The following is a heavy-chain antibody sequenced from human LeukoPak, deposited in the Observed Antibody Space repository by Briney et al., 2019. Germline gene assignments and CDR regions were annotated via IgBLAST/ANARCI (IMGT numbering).Heavy chain of an antibody. V-gene: IGHV3-48*01. CDR1: GFTFSSYS. J-gene: IGHJ4*02. CDR3: AKDLRGTVTTSDFDY. Sequence: PGGSLRLSCAASGFTFSSYSMNWVRQAPGKGLEWVSYISSSSSTIYYADSVKGRFTISRDNAKNSLYLQMNSLRAEDTAVYYCAKDLRGTVTTSDFDYWGQGTLVTVSS. CDR2: ISSSSSTI. D-gene: IGHD4-17*01.